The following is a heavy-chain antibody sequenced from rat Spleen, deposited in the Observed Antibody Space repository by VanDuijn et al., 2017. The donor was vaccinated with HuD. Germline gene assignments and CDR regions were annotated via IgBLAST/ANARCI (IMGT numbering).Heavy chain of an antibody. Sequence: QVQLKESGPGLVQPSQTLSLTCTVSGFSLTSYHVHWVRQPPGKGLEWIAAISTGGNTYYNSGLKSRLGISRDTSKSQVFLKMNSLQTEDTAIYFCVRERVPGFAFYFDYWGQGVMVTVSS. D-gene: IGHD1-4*01. CDR1: GFSLTSYH. V-gene: IGHV2S12*01. CDR2: ISTGGNT. J-gene: IGHJ2*01. CDR3: VRERVPGFAFYFDY.